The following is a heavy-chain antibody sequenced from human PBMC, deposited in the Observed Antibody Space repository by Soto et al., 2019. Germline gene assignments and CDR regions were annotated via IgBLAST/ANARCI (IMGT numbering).Heavy chain of an antibody. CDR3: ARRSGSYGYYYGMAV. D-gene: IGHD1-26*01. CDR2: IYPGDSDT. Sequence: EVQLVQSGAEVKKPGESLRISCKGSGYSFTSYWIAWVRQMPGKGLEWMGIIYPGDSDTTYSPSFQGQVTISADKSISTAYLQWRSLKASDTAMYYCARRSGSYGYYYGMAVWGQGTTVTVSS. J-gene: IGHJ6*02. V-gene: IGHV5-51*01. CDR1: GYSFTSYW.